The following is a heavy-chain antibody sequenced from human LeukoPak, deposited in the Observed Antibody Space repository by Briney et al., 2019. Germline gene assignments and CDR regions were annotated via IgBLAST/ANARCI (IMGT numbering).Heavy chain of an antibody. J-gene: IGHJ4*02. D-gene: IGHD5-24*01. CDR1: GYTFTSYD. CDR2: VSPNSGDT. V-gene: IGHV1-8*01. Sequence: ASVKVSCKASGYTFTSYDINWVRQATGQGLEWMGWVSPNSGDTGYAQKFQGRVTMTRDTSISTAYMELSSLRSEDTAVYYCARTPRNGYIEGYWGQGTLVTVSS. CDR3: ARTPRNGYIEGY.